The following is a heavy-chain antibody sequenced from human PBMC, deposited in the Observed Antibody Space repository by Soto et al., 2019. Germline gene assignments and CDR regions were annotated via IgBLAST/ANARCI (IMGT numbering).Heavy chain of an antibody. CDR3: ARGRGGYDRAFDY. Sequence: QVQLQQWGAGLLKPSETLSLTCAVYGGSFSGYYWSWIRQPPGKGLEWIGEINHSGSTNYNPSLKSRVTISVDTSKNHFSLKLSSVTAADTAVYYCARGRGGYDRAFDYWGQGTLVTVSS. V-gene: IGHV4-34*01. CDR1: GGSFSGYY. CDR2: INHSGST. J-gene: IGHJ4*02. D-gene: IGHD5-12*01.